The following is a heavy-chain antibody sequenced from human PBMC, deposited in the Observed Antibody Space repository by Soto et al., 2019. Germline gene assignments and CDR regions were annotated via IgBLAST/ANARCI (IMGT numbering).Heavy chain of an antibody. V-gene: IGHV3-30*18. CDR2: VSSDGNNK. D-gene: IGHD2-2*01. J-gene: IGHJ5*02. CDR1: GFSFSNYG. CDR3: AKDRVIQLLPIWPDP. Sequence: GGSRRLSCVASGFSFSNYGIHWVRQAPGKGLEWVAFVSSDGNNKYYAESVKGRFTISRDNSKNTLFLQVDRPTVDDTAVYYCAKDRVIQLLPIWPDPWGQGTLVTVSS.